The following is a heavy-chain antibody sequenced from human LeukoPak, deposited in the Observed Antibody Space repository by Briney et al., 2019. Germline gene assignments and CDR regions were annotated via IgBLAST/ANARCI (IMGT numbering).Heavy chain of an antibody. V-gene: IGHV4-61*02. Sequence: PSQTLSLTCTVSGGSISSGSYYWSWIRQPAGKGLEWIGRIYTSGSTNYNPSLKSRVTISLDTSKNQFSLKLSSVTAADTAVYYCARAITAYHDAFDIWGQGTMVTVSS. CDR1: GGSISSGSYY. CDR3: ARAITAYHDAFDI. CDR2: IYTSGST. J-gene: IGHJ3*02. D-gene: IGHD1-20*01.